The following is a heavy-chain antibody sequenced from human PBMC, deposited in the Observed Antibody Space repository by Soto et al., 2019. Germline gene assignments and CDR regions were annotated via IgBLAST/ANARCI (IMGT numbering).Heavy chain of an antibody. Sequence: PSETLSLTCTVTGDSISSRSYYWSWIRQPPGKGLEWIGYIYYSGSTNYNPSLKSRVTISVDTSKNQFSLKLSSVTAADTAVYYCAREAVVAAQPFDPWGQGTLVTVSS. V-gene: IGHV4-61*01. CDR3: AREAVVAAQPFDP. D-gene: IGHD2-15*01. J-gene: IGHJ5*02. CDR1: GDSISSRSYY. CDR2: IYYSGST.